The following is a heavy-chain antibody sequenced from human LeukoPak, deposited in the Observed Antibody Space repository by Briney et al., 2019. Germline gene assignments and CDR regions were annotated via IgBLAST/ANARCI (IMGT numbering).Heavy chain of an antibody. CDR3: ARDFRYDFWSGSNWFDP. CDR1: GYTFTSYG. J-gene: IGHJ5*02. CDR2: ISAYNGNA. Sequence: GASVKVSCKASGYTFTSYGISWVRQAPGQGLEWMGWISAYNGNANYAQKLQGRVTMTTDTSTSTAYMELRSLRSDDTAVYYCARDFRYDFWSGSNWFDPWGQGTLVTVSS. D-gene: IGHD3-3*01. V-gene: IGHV1-18*01.